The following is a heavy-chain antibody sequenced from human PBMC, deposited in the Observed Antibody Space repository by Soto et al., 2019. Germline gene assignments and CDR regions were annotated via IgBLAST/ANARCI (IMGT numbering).Heavy chain of an antibody. CDR2: IYYSGST. CDR3: ARQYWLFVGDY. Sequence: QLQLQESGPGLVKPSETLSLTCIVSGASISSGSYYWGWIRQPPGKGLEWIGSIYYSGSTYYNPSLKSRVTISGDTSKNQFSLKLSSVTAADTAVYYCARQYWLFVGDYWGQGTLVTVSS. J-gene: IGHJ4*02. D-gene: IGHD3-9*01. V-gene: IGHV4-39*01. CDR1: GASISSGSYY.